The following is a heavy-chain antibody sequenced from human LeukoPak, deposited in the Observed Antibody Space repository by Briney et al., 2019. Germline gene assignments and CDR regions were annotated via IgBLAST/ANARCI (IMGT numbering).Heavy chain of an antibody. CDR3: ARGTYGSGSYYSDY. V-gene: IGHV3-21*01. J-gene: IGHJ4*02. CDR1: GFTFSNYA. D-gene: IGHD3-10*01. Sequence: PGGSLRLSCAASGFTFSNYAMNWVRQAPGQGLEWVSSISSSSKYIYYADSVKGRFTISRDNAENSLFLQMNSLRAEDTAVYYCARGTYGSGSYYSDYWGQGTLVTVSS. CDR2: ISSSSKYI.